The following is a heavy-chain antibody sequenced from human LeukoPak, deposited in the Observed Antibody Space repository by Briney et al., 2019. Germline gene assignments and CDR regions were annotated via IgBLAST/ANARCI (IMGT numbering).Heavy chain of an antibody. Sequence: GGSLRLSCAASGFTFSSYNMNWVRQAPGKGLEWVSSISSSSSYIYYADSVKGRFTISRDNAKNSLYLQMNSLRAEDTAVYYCASFPYSSSWYLLNYWGQGTLVTVSS. CDR3: ASFPYSSSWYLLNY. V-gene: IGHV3-21*01. CDR1: GFTFSSYN. CDR2: ISSSSSYI. D-gene: IGHD6-13*01. J-gene: IGHJ4*02.